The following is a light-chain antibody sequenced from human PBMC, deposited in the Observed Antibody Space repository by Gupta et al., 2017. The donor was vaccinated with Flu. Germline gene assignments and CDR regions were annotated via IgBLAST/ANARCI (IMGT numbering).Light chain of an antibody. CDR1: QGLVYSDGNTY. J-gene: IGKJ2*01. CDR2: KGS. CDR3: MQAKHWPYT. V-gene: IGKV2-30*01. Sequence: VILGQPASISCRASQGLVYSDGNTYLNWFHQRPGQSPRRLIYKGSDRDSGVPDRFSGSGSGTDFTLKISSVEAEDVGVYYCMQAKHWPYTFGQGTNLEI.